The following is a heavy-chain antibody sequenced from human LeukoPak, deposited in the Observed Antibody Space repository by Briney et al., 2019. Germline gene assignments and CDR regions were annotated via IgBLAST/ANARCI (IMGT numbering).Heavy chain of an antibody. CDR1: GSTFTSYD. CDR2: MNPNSGNT. Sequence: GASVKVSCKASGSTFTSYDINWVRQATGQGLEWMGWMNPNSGNTGYAQKFQGRVIMTRNTSISTAYMELSSLRSEDTAVYYCVFGTYYYDSSDYWGQGTLVTVSS. D-gene: IGHD3-22*01. V-gene: IGHV1-8*01. J-gene: IGHJ4*02. CDR3: VFGTYYYDSSDY.